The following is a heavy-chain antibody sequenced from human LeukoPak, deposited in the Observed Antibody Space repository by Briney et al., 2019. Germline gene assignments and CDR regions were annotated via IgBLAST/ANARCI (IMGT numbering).Heavy chain of an antibody. V-gene: IGHV1-2*02. J-gene: IGHJ4*02. CDR2: INPNSGGT. Sequence: ASVKVSCKASGYTFTGYYMHWVRQAPGQGLEWMGWINPNSGGTNYAQKFQGRVTMTRDTSISTAYMELSRLRSDDTAVYCCARVGDYDSSGTDFDYWGQGTLVTVSS. D-gene: IGHD3-22*01. CDR1: GYTFTGYY. CDR3: ARVGDYDSSGTDFDY.